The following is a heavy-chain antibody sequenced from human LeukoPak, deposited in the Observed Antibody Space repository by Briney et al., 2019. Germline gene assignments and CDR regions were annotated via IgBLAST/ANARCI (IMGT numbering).Heavy chain of an antibody. V-gene: IGHV4-34*01. J-gene: IGHJ5*02. CDR1: GGSFSGYY. CDR3: ARGLGPGNWFDP. CDR2: INHSGST. Sequence: SETLSLTCAVYGGSFSGYYWSWIRQPPGKGLEWIGEINHSGSTNYNPSPKSRVTISVDTSKNQFSLKLSSVTAADTAMFYCARGLGPGNWFDPWGQGTLVTVSS. D-gene: IGHD3-10*01.